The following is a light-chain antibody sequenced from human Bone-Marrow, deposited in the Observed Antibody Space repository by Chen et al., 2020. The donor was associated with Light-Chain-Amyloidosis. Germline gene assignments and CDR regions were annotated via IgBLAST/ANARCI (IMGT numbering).Light chain of an antibody. Sequence: QSALTQPPSVSGSPGQAITISCPGTSSDVGSYNLVSWYQQHPGKAPKLMIYEGSKRPSGVSNRFSGSKSGNTASLTISGLQAEDEADYYCCSYAGSSTWVFGGGTKLTVL. CDR1: SSDVGSYNL. CDR2: EGS. CDR3: CSYAGSSTWV. V-gene: IGLV2-23*01. J-gene: IGLJ3*02.